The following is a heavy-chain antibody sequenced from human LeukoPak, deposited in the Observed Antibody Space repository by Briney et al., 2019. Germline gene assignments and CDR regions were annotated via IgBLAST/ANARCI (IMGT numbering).Heavy chain of an antibody. CDR2: INPNSGGT. Sequence: ASVKVSCKASGYTFTGYYMHWVRQAPGQGLEWMGWINPNSGGTNYAQKFQGRVTMTRDMSTSTVYMELSSLRSDDTAVYYCAREAAADYSGSYWGIYYFDYWGQGTLVTVSS. J-gene: IGHJ4*02. D-gene: IGHD1-26*01. V-gene: IGHV1-2*02. CDR3: AREAAADYSGSYWGIYYFDY. CDR1: GYTFTGYY.